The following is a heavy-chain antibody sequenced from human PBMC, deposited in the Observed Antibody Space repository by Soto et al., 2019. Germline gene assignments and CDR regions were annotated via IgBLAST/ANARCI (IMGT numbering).Heavy chain of an antibody. V-gene: IGHV1-69*04. Sequence: SVKVSCKASGGTFSSYTISWVRQAPGQGLEWMGRIIPILGIANYAQKFQGRVTITADKSTGTAYMELSSLRSEDTAVYYCARDSLYDSSGYYRHSGVDYWGQGTLVTVSS. CDR2: IIPILGIA. CDR1: GGTFSSYT. J-gene: IGHJ4*02. D-gene: IGHD3-22*01. CDR3: ARDSLYDSSGYYRHSGVDY.